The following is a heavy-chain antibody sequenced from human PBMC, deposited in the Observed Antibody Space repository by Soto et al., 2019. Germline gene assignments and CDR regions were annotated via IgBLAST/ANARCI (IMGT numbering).Heavy chain of an antibody. CDR2: IYHSGST. CDR3: ARGSYSDYRHFDY. J-gene: IGHJ4*02. CDR1: GGSISSGGYS. Sequence: PSETLSLTCAVSGGSISSGGYSWSWIRQPPGKGLEWIGYIYHSGSTYYNPSPKSRVTISVDRSKNQFSLKLSSVTAADTAVYYCARGSYSDYRHFDYWGQGTLVTVSS. D-gene: IGHD5-12*01. V-gene: IGHV4-30-2*01.